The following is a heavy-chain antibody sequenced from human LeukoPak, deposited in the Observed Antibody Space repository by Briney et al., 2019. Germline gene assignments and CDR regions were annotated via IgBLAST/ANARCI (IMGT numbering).Heavy chain of an antibody. CDR2: ISRSGGST. CDR3: AKTKASVVPAANWFDP. CDR1: GFTLSSYA. Sequence: PGGSLRLSCAASGFTLSSYAMSWVRQAPGKGLEWVSAISRSGGSTYYADSVKGRFTISRDNSKNTLYLQMNSLRAEDTAVYYCAKTKASVVPAANWFDPWGQGTLVTVSS. J-gene: IGHJ5*02. D-gene: IGHD2-2*01. V-gene: IGHV3-23*01.